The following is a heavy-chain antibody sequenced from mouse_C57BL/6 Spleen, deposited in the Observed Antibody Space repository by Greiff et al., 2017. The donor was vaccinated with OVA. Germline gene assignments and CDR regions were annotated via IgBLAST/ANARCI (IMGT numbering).Heavy chain of an antibody. J-gene: IGHJ4*01. Sequence: EVHLVESGGGLVKPGGSLKLSCAASGFTFSDYGMHWVRQAPEKGLEWVAYISSGSSTIYYADTVKGRFTISRDNAKNTLFLQMTSLRSEDTAMYYCARRYYGTYAMDYWGQGTSVTVSS. CDR2: ISSGSSTI. D-gene: IGHD1-1*01. V-gene: IGHV5-17*01. CDR3: ARRYYGTYAMDY. CDR1: GFTFSDYG.